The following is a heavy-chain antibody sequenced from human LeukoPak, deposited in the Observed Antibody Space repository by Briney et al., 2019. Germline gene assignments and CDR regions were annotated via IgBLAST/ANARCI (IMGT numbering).Heavy chain of an antibody. V-gene: IGHV3-23*01. CDR3: AKTRVRGVIIMGGYYFDY. D-gene: IGHD3-10*01. CDR2: TSSSDAGT. CDR1: GFPLSSHA. J-gene: IGHJ4*02. Sequence: GGSLRLSCAASGFPLSSHAMSWVRQAPGKGLEWVSATSSSDAGTYYADSVRGRFTISRDNSKNTLYLQMNSLRAEDAAVYYCAKTRVRGVIIMGGYYFDYWGQGTLVTVSS.